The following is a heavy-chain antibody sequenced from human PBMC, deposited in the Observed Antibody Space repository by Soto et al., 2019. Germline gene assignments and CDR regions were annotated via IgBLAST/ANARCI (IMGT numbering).Heavy chain of an antibody. J-gene: IGHJ6*02. CDR3: ARDTARAMVRFYYGMDV. CDR2: IWYDGSNK. D-gene: IGHD3-10*01. V-gene: IGHV3-33*01. CDR1: GFTFSSYG. Sequence: QVQLVESGGGVVQPGRSLRLSCAASGFTFSSYGMHWVRQAPGKGLEWVAVIWYDGSNKYYADSVKGRFTISRDNSKNTLYLQMNSLRAADRAVYYCARDTARAMVRFYYGMDVWGQGTTVTVSS.